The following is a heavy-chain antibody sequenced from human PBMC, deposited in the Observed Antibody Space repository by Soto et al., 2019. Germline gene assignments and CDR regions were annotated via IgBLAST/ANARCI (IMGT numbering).Heavy chain of an antibody. CDR2: ISSSSSTI. CDR1: GFTFSDFS. CDR3: AAGYSSAWYGFDY. V-gene: IGHV3-48*01. D-gene: IGHD6-19*01. J-gene: IGHJ4*02. Sequence: EVQLVESGGALVQSGGSLRLSCAASGFTFSDFSMNWVRQAPGKGLEWVSHISSSSSTIYYADSVKGRFTISRDNAKNSLYLHMNSLRAEDTAVYYCAAGYSSAWYGFDYWGQGTLVTVSS.